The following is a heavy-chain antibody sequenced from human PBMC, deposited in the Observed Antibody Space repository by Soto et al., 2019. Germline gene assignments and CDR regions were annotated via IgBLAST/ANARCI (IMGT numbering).Heavy chain of an antibody. CDR1: GYKCTILG. V-gene: IGHV5-51*01. Sequence: PGESERNRYRGAGYKCTILGSGRVLQIPWKGLERMGIIYPGDSDTRYSPSFQGQVTISADKSISTAYLQWSSLKASDTAMYYCARHLRQPRGSTGFDTCGQGTLVSVSS. D-gene: IGHD3-10*01. CDR2: IYPGDSDT. J-gene: IGHJ5*02. CDR3: ARHLRQPRGSTGFDT.